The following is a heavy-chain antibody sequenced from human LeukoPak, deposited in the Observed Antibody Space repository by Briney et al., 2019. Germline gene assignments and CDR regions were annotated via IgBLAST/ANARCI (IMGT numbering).Heavy chain of an antibody. CDR1: GYSFASYW. Sequence: GESLKISCNGSGYSFASYWIACVRQMPGKGLEWMGIIYPGDSDTRYSPSFQGQVTISADKSISTAYLQWSSLKASDTAIYYCARQRGDCSRTSCDSDYWGQGTLVTVSS. CDR3: ARQRGDCSRTSCDSDY. J-gene: IGHJ4*02. D-gene: IGHD2-2*01. V-gene: IGHV5-51*01. CDR2: IYPGDSDT.